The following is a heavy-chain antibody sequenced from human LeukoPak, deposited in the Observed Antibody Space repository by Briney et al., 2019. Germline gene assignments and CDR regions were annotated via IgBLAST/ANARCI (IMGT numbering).Heavy chain of an antibody. CDR3: ARSSGYLFDP. V-gene: IGHV4-39*01. CDR2: VYYSATT. Sequence: SETLSLTCTVSGGSISSSSYYWGWIRQPPGKGLEWIGSVYYSATTYYNPSLKSRVSISVDTSKNQFSLKLSSVSAADTAVYYCARSSGYLFDPWGQGILVTVSS. D-gene: IGHD3-22*01. CDR1: GGSISSSSYY. J-gene: IGHJ5*02.